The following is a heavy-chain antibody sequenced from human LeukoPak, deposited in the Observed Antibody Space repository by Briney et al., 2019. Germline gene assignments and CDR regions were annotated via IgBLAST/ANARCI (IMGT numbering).Heavy chain of an antibody. D-gene: IGHD4-17*01. J-gene: IGHJ3*02. CDR1: GGSISSYY. CDR2: IYYSGST. V-gene: IGHV4-59*01. CDR3: ARETQDYGAAFDI. Sequence: SETLSLTCTVSGGSISSYYWSWIRQPPGKGPEWIGCIYYSGSTNYNPSLKSRVTISVDTSKNQFSLKLSSVTAADTAVYYCARETQDYGAAFDIWGQGTMVTVSS.